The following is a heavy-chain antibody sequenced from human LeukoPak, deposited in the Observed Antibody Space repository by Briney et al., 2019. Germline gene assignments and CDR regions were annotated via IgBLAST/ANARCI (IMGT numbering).Heavy chain of an antibody. CDR2: INTNTGNP. V-gene: IGHV7-4-1*02. Sequence: ASVKVSCKASGYTFTGYYMHWVRQAPGQGLEWMGWINTNTGNPTYAQGFTGRFVFTLDTSVSTAYLQISSLKAEDTTVYYCARFGRGYRLGGWGQGTLVTVSS. CDR3: ARFGRGYRLGG. CDR1: GYTFTGYY. J-gene: IGHJ4*02. D-gene: IGHD6-13*01.